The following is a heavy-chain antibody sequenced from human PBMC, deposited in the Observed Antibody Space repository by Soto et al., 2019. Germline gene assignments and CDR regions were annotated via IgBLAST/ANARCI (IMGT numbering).Heavy chain of an antibody. D-gene: IGHD6-19*01. CDR3: AIASGEWLVPVDY. Sequence: GASVKVSCKASGGTFSSYAFSWVRQAPGQGLEWMGGIIPIFGTANYAQKFQGRVTITADESTSTAYMELSSPRSEDTAVYYCAIASGEWLVPVDYWGQGTLVTVSS. V-gene: IGHV1-69*13. J-gene: IGHJ4*02. CDR1: GGTFSSYA. CDR2: IIPIFGTA.